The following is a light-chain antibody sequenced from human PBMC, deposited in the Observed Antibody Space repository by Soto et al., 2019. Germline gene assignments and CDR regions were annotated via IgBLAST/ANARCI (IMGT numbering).Light chain of an antibody. CDR2: DVS. V-gene: IGLV2-14*01. CDR3: SSYTTSNTRQIV. J-gene: IGLJ1*01. Sequence: QSALTQPASVSGSPGQAITISCTGTSSDVGGYNYASWYQQHPGKAPKFMIYDVSNRPSGGSNRFSGSKSGNTASLTISGHQAEDEADYYCSSYTTSNTRQIVFGTGTKLTVL. CDR1: SSDVGGYNY.